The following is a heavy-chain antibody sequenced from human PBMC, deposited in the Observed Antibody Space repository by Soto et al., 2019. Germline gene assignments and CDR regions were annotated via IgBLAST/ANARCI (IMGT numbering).Heavy chain of an antibody. D-gene: IGHD6-19*01. Sequence: SGPTLVNPTQTLTLTCTVSGFSLSTSGVGVGWIRQPPGKALEWLALIYWDDDKRYSPSLKSRLTITKDTSKNQVVLTMTNMDPVDTATYYCARTYSSGWYFWRNNWFYAWGQGTLVTVSS. V-gene: IGHV2-5*02. J-gene: IGHJ5*02. CDR3: ARTYSSGWYFWRNNWFYA. CDR2: IYWDDDK. CDR1: GFSLSTSGVG.